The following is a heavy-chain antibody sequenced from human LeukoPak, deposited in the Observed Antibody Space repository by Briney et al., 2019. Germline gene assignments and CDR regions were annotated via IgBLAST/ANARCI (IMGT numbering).Heavy chain of an antibody. V-gene: IGHV3-53*01. CDR3: ARKTDY. J-gene: IGHJ4*02. CDR1: GFTFSSYA. CDR2: IYSDGRT. Sequence: GGSLRLSCAASGFTFSSYAMSWVRQVPGKGLEWVSIIYSDGRTSHADSVRGRFTISRDNSKNMVYLQMNSLRAEDTAVYYCARKTDYWGQGTLVTVSS.